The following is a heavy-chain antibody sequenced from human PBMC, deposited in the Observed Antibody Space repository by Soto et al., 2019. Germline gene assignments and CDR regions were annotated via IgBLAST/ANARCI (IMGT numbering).Heavy chain of an antibody. D-gene: IGHD4-17*01. Sequence: EAQLLESGGGLVQPGGSLRLSCAASGFTFSTYAMSWVRQAPGKGLEWVSAISAGGGSTYYADSVKGRFTISRDNSINTFYMQMNSLRTEDTAVYYWAHPRGYGVFDAYDIWGQGEMVTVSS. V-gene: IGHV3-23*01. CDR1: GFTFSTYA. J-gene: IGHJ3*02. CDR2: ISAGGGST. CDR3: AHPRGYGVFDAYDI.